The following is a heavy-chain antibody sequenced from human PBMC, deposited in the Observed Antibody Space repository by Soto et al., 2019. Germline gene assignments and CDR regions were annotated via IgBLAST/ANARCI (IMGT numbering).Heavy chain of an antibody. CDR2: ISYDGSNK. Sequence: GGSLRLSCAASGFTFSSYAMHWVRQAPGKGLEWVAVISYDGSNKYYADSVKGRFTISRDNSKNTLYLQMNSLRAEDTAVYYWARTYYYDSSGYYFINRSDAFDIWGQGTMVTVSS. CDR1: GFTFSSYA. J-gene: IGHJ3*02. V-gene: IGHV3-30-3*01. CDR3: ARTYYYDSSGYYFINRSDAFDI. D-gene: IGHD3-22*01.